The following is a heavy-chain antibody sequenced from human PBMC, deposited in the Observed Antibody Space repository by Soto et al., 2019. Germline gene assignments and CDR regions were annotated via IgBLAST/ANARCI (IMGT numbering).Heavy chain of an antibody. CDR2: ITPFNGNT. V-gene: IGHV1-45*02. D-gene: IGHD3-10*01. CDR3: ARGARITMVRGPQSGMDV. Sequence: ASVKVSCKASGYTFTYRYLHWVRQAPGQALEWMGWITPFNGNTNYAQKFQDRVTITRDRSMSTAYMELSSLRSEDTAMYYCARGARITMVRGPQSGMDVWGQGTPVTVSS. J-gene: IGHJ6*02. CDR1: GYTFTYRY.